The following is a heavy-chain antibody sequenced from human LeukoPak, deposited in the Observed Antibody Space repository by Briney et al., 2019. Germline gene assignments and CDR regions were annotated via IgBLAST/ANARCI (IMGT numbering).Heavy chain of an antibody. CDR1: SGSIGSFY. Sequence: SETLSLTCTISSGSIGSFYWSWIRQPPGKGLEWIGYINFSGNTNYNSALKSRVTISVDTSKNQFSLKLSSVTAADTAVYYCARHQKGIQDYWGQGTLVTVSS. D-gene: IGHD3-10*01. J-gene: IGHJ4*02. CDR2: INFSGNT. V-gene: IGHV4-59*08. CDR3: ARHQKGIQDY.